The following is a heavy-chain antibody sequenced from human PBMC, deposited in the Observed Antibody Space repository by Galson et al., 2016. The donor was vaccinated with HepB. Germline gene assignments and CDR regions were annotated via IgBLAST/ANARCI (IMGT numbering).Heavy chain of an antibody. CDR2: ISSNGDST. Sequence: SLRLSCAASGFTFKSYPMSWVRQAPGKGLEWVAGISSNGDSTHYADSVTGRFTISRDISRRVLYLQMNSLRAEDTAVYYCTKNVWGYFDFYYSDLWCHGTLVIVSS. D-gene: IGHD3-9*01. CDR3: TKNVWGYFDFYYSDL. CDR1: GFTFKSYP. J-gene: IGHJ4*01. V-gene: IGHV3-23*01.